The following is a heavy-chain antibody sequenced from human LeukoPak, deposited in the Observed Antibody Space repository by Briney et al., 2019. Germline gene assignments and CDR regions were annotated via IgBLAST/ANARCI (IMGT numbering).Heavy chain of an antibody. CDR3: ARKSSSLGYYFDY. Sequence: PGGSLRLSCAASGFTFSDYNMKWVRQAPGKGLEWVSSISSSSSFIYYADSVKGRFTISRDNAKNSLYLQMNSLRVADTAVYYCARKSSSLGYYFDYWGQGTLVTVSS. CDR1: GFTFSDYN. CDR2: ISSSSSFI. V-gene: IGHV3-21*01. D-gene: IGHD6-6*01. J-gene: IGHJ4*02.